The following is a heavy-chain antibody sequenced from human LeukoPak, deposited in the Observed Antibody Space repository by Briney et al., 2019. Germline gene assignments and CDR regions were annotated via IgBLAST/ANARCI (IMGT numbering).Heavy chain of an antibody. CDR2: ISSSSSYI. Sequence: PGGSLRLSCAASGFTFSSYSMNWVRQAPGKGLEWVSSISSSSSYIYYADSVKGRFTISRDNAKNSLYLQMNSLRAEDTAVYYCARDVLLWFGADIWGQGTMVTVSS. CDR1: GFTFSSYS. V-gene: IGHV3-21*01. CDR3: ARDVLLWFGADI. J-gene: IGHJ3*02. D-gene: IGHD3-10*01.